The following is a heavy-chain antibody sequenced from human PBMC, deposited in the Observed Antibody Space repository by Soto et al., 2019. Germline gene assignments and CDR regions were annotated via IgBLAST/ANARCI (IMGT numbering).Heavy chain of an antibody. Sequence: AAVKVSCKASGYTFTGYYMHWVRQAPGQGLEWIGWINPNSGGTNYAQKFQGRVTMTRDTSISTAYMELSRLRSDDTAVYYCARGGTYYYDSSGYPGSQYYGMDVWGQGTTVTVSS. V-gene: IGHV1-2*02. D-gene: IGHD3-22*01. J-gene: IGHJ6*02. CDR2: INPNSGGT. CDR1: GYTFTGYY. CDR3: ARGGTYYYDSSGYPGSQYYGMDV.